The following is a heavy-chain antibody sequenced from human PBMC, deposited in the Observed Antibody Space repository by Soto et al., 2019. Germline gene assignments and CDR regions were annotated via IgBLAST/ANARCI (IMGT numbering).Heavy chain of an antibody. V-gene: IGHV3-7*01. D-gene: IGHD2-15*01. Sequence: EVQLVESGGNLVQSGGSLRLSCAASGFTFSSYWMRWVRQAPGKGLEWVANIKEDGSGKFYVDSVKGRLTISRDNAKISLFLQMNSLRAEDTAVYYCVRAGAKWAFDTWGQGTMVTVSS. CDR1: GFTFSSYW. CDR3: VRAGAKWAFDT. CDR2: IKEDGSGK. J-gene: IGHJ3*02.